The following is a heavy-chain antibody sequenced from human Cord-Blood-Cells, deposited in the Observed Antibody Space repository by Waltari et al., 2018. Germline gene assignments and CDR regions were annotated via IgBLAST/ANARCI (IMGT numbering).Heavy chain of an antibody. D-gene: IGHD3-3*01. Sequence: QVQLQQWGAGLLKPSETLSLTCAVYGGSFSGYYWSWIRQTPGKGLAGIREIKHSGTTHYNQSLKSRVTISIDTSKNQFSLRLSSLTAADSAVYYCARYNYDFLSGYYTRWFDPWGQGTLVTVSS. J-gene: IGHJ5*02. CDR3: ARYNYDFLSGYYTRWFDP. CDR1: GGSFSGYY. V-gene: IGHV4-34*01. CDR2: IKHSGTT.